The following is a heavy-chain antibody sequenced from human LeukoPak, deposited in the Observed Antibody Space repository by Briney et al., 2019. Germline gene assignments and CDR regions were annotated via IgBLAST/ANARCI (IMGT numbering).Heavy chain of an antibody. Sequence: SETLSLTCTVSGGSISSYYWSWIRQPPGKGLEWIGYIYYSGSTNYNPSLKSRVTISVDTSKNQFSLKLSSVTAADTAVYYCARARYSSGWYGNWFDPWGQGTLVTVSS. D-gene: IGHD6-19*01. J-gene: IGHJ5*02. CDR3: ARARYSSGWYGNWFDP. CDR1: GGSISSYY. CDR2: IYYSGST. V-gene: IGHV4-59*01.